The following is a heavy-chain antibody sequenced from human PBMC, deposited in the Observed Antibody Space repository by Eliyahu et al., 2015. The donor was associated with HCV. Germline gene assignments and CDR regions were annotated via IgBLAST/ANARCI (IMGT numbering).Heavy chain of an antibody. CDR2: IYSSGTT. Sequence: QVQLQESGPGLVKPSQTLSLTCTVSGGSINXPVYYWSWIRQPAGKGLEWIGRIYSSGTTHYRPSLASRVAMSLDMSKNQFFLNLMSVTAADTAVYYCARGRSDFWSGYPSLWGQGALVTVSS. V-gene: IGHV4-61*02. J-gene: IGHJ4*02. CDR3: ARGRSDFWSGYPSL. D-gene: IGHD3-3*01. CDR1: GGSINXPVYY.